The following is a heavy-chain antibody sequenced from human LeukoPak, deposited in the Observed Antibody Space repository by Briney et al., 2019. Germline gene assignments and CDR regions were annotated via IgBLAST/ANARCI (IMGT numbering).Heavy chain of an antibody. CDR3: ARATWYGGNPSGAFDI. V-gene: IGHV1-46*01. CDR1: GYTFTNYY. Sequence: ASVKVPCEASGYTFTNYYMHWVRQAPGQGLEWMGIINPSGGSTSYAQKFQGRLIMTRDTSTSTVYMELSSLRSEDTAVYYCARATWYGGNPSGAFDIWGQGTMVTVSS. CDR2: INPSGGST. J-gene: IGHJ3*02. D-gene: IGHD4/OR15-4a*01.